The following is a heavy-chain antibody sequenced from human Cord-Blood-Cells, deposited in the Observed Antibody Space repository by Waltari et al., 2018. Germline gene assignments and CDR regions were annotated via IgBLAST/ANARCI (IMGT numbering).Heavy chain of an antibody. J-gene: IGHJ4*02. CDR1: GGSISSYY. CDR2: IYTSGST. Sequence: QVQLQESGPGLVKPSETLSLTCTVSGGSISSYYWSWIRQPAGKGLEWIGRIYTSGSTNYNPSLKIRVTMSVDTSKNQFSLKLSSVTAADTAVYYCASSYYDFWSGYYYFDYWGQGTLVTVSS. CDR3: ASSYYDFWSGYYYFDY. V-gene: IGHV4-4*07. D-gene: IGHD3-3*01.